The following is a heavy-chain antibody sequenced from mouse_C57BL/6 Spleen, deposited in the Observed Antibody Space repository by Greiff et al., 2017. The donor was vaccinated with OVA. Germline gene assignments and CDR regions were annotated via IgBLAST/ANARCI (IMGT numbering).Heavy chain of an antibody. D-gene: IGHD1-1*01. CDR3: ARHGYGSSYAMDY. J-gene: IGHJ4*01. CDR1: GYTFTTYP. CDR2: FHPYNDDT. V-gene: IGHV1-47*01. Sequence: VQLMESGAELVKPGASVKMSCKASGYTFTTYPIEWMKQNHGKSLEWIGNFHPYNDDTKYNEKFKGKATLTVEKSSSTVYLELSRLTSDDSAVYYCARHGYGSSYAMDYWGQGTSVTVSS.